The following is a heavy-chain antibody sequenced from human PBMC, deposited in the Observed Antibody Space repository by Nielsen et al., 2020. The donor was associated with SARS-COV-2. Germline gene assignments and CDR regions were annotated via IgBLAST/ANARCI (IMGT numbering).Heavy chain of an antibody. D-gene: IGHD6-13*01. CDR1: GGSISSSSYY. J-gene: IGHJ6*02. V-gene: IGHV4-39*01. CDR3: AYSSSWYYYGMDV. CDR2: LYYSGST. Sequence: SETLSLTCTVSGGSISSSSYYWGWIRQPPGTGLEWIGRLYYSGSTYYNPSLKSRVTISVDTSKNQFSLKLSSVTAADTAVYYCAYSSSWYYYGMDVWGQGTMVPVSS.